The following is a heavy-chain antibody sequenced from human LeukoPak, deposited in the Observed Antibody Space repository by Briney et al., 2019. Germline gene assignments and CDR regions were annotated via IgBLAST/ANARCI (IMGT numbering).Heavy chain of an antibody. V-gene: IGHV3-30*02. Sequence: GGSLRLSCAASGFTFSSYGMHWVRRAPGKGLEWVAFIRYDGSNKYYADSVKGRFTISRDNSKNTLYLQMNSLRAEDTAVYYCAKDWVITMVRGYYFDYWGQGTLVTVSS. CDR2: IRYDGSNK. J-gene: IGHJ4*02. D-gene: IGHD3-10*01. CDR1: GFTFSSYG. CDR3: AKDWVITMVRGYYFDY.